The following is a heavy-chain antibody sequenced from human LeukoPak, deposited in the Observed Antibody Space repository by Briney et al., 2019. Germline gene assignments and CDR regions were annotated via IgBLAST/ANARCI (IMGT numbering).Heavy chain of an antibody. CDR1: GYSISSGYY. CDR3: ARVDTAMAPDY. Sequence: SETLSLTCTVSGYSISSGYYWGWIRQPPGKGLEWIGSIYHSGSTYYNPSLKSRVTISVDTSKNQFSLKLSSVTAADTAVYYCARVDTAMAPDYWGQGTLVTVYS. V-gene: IGHV4-38-2*02. CDR2: IYHSGST. D-gene: IGHD5-18*01. J-gene: IGHJ4*02.